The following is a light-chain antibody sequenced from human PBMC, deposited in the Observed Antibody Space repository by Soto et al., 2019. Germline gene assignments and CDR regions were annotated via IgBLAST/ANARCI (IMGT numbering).Light chain of an antibody. J-gene: IGKJ5*01. CDR3: QQLNRFPIT. V-gene: IGKV1-9*01. Sequence: IQLTQSPSSLSASVGDRVTITCRASQGVNSFLAWYQRKPGKAPRLLIYAASTLQSGVPPRFSGSGSGTEFSLTISGLQPEDFGTYYCQQLNRFPITFGQGTRLEIK. CDR2: AAS. CDR1: QGVNSF.